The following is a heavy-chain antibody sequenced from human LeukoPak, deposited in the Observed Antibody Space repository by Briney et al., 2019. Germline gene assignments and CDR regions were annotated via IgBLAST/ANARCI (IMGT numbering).Heavy chain of an antibody. CDR3: ARVRYYDSSGPFDY. V-gene: IGHV1-2*06. CDR2: INPNSGGT. Sequence: ASVKVSCKASGYTFTGYYMHWVRQAPGQGLEWMGRINPNSGGTNYAQKFQGRVTMTRDTSTSTAYMELSRLRSDDTAVYYCARVRYYDSSGPFDYWGQGTLVTVSS. D-gene: IGHD3-22*01. J-gene: IGHJ4*02. CDR1: GYTFTGYY.